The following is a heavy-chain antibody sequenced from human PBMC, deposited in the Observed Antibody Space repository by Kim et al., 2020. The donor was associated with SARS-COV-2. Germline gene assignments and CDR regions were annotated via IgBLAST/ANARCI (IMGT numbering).Heavy chain of an antibody. CDR2: IWYDGSNK. D-gene: IGHD1-7*01. Sequence: GGSLRLSCAASGFTFSSYGMHWVRQAPGKGLEWVAVIWYDGSNKYYADSVKGRFTISRDNSKNTLYLQMNSLRAEDTAVYYCARDFENWNYEPLYYYYYMDVWGKGTTVTVSS. J-gene: IGHJ6*03. CDR1: GFTFSSYG. V-gene: IGHV3-33*01. CDR3: ARDFENWNYEPLYYYYYMDV.